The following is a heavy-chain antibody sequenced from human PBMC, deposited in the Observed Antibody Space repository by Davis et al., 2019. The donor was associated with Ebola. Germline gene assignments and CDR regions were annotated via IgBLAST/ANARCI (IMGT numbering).Heavy chain of an antibody. CDR3: TTDPLGIAAAGSPNYYYYYGMDV. CDR2: ISGSGGST. CDR1: GFTFSSYA. Sequence: GGSLRLSCAASGFTFSSYAMSWVRQAPGKGLEWVSAISGSGGSTYYADSVKGRFTISRDNSKNTLYLQMNSLKTEDTAVYYCTTDPLGIAAAGSPNYYYYYGMDVWGQGTTVTVSS. D-gene: IGHD6-13*01. J-gene: IGHJ6*02. V-gene: IGHV3-23*01.